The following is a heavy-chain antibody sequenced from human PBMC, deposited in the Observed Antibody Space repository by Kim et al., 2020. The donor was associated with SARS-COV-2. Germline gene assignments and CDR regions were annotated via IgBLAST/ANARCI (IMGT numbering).Heavy chain of an antibody. V-gene: IGHV3-33*01. D-gene: IGHD2-2*01. J-gene: IGHJ2*01. CDR2: IWNDGTNK. Sequence: GGSLRLSCAASGFTFSSYGMHWVRQAPGSGLEWVAVIWNDGTNKYQADSVKGRFTISRDNSKNTLYLQMNSLRGEDTAVYYCARASLPRYCSGISCSIHRSPSTYCSFGLWGRGTLFTVSP. CDR1: GFTFSSYG. CDR3: ARASLPRYCSGISCSIHRSPSTYCSFGL.